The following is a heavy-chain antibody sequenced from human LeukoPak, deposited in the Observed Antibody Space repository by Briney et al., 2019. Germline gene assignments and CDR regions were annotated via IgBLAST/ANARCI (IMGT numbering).Heavy chain of an antibody. CDR2: IYYSGST. CDR1: GGSITSNY. Sequence: TASETLSLTCTVSGGSITSNYWSWVRQPPGKGLEWIGYIYYSGSTNYNPSLKGRVAISIDTSKKQFSLKLSSVTAADTAVYYCARDSYGDFDYLDVWGKGTTVTVSS. D-gene: IGHD4-17*01. CDR3: ARDSYGDFDYLDV. J-gene: IGHJ6*03. V-gene: IGHV4-59*01.